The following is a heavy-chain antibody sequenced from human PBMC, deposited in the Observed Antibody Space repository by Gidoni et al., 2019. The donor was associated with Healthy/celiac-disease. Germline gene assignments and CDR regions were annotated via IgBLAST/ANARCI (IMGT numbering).Heavy chain of an antibody. CDR1: GYTFTSYG. J-gene: IGHJ1*01. Sequence: QVQLVQSGAEVKKPGASVKVSCKASGYTFTSYGISWVRQAPGQGLEWMGWISAYNGNTNDAQKLQGRVTMTTDTSTSTAYMELRSLRSDDTAVYYCAREAAYYYDSSGPRDAYFQHWGQGTLVTVSS. D-gene: IGHD3-22*01. V-gene: IGHV1-18*01. CDR3: AREAAYYYDSSGPRDAYFQH. CDR2: ISAYNGNT.